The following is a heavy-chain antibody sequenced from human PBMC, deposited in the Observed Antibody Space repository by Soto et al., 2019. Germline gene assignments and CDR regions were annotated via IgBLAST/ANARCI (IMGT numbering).Heavy chain of an antibody. D-gene: IGHD3-22*01. CDR1: VFTFSDYY. CDR2: ISSSGSTI. Sequence: VGSLRLSCAASVFTFSDYYMSCIRHAPGKWLEWVSYISSSGSTIYYADSVKGRFTISRDNAKNSLYLQMNSLRAEDTAVYYCARVKNTDSSGYYHHHYYGMDVWGQATTVTVS. CDR3: ARVKNTDSSGYYHHHYYGMDV. V-gene: IGHV3-11*01. J-gene: IGHJ6*02.